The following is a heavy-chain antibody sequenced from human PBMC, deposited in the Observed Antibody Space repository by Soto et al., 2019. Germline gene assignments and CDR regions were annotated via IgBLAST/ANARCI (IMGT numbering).Heavy chain of an antibody. CDR2: IVVGSGNT. V-gene: IGHV1-58*01. D-gene: IGHD3-3*01. J-gene: IGHJ4*02. Sequence: SVKGSCTASGFTFTSSAVQWVRQARGQRLEWIGWIVVGSGNTNYAQKFQERVTITRDMSTSTAYMELSSLRSEDTAVYYCAADNADFGRAAGYWGQGTLVTVSS. CDR3: AADNADFGRAAGY. CDR1: GFTFTSSA.